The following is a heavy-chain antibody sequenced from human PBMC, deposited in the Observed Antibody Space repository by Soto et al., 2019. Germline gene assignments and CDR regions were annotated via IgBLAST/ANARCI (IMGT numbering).Heavy chain of an antibody. V-gene: IGHV1-18*04. D-gene: IGHD6-6*01. CDR3: ASAHWDSSSSEAYDY. Sequence: QVQLVQSGAEVKKPGASVKVSCKASGYAFLSYAIVWVRQAPGQGLEWVGWVNPCSGDTNYAQKLQGRVIMTTDTSTRTAYLDRRTLRSDDTAVSYCASAHWDSSSSEAYDYWGQGTLVTVSS. CDR1: GYAFLSYA. J-gene: IGHJ4*02. CDR2: VNPCSGDT.